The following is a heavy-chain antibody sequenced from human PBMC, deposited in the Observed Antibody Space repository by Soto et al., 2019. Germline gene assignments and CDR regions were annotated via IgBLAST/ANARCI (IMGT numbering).Heavy chain of an antibody. V-gene: IGHV4-59*01. D-gene: IGHD2-2*01. CDR3: ARVPPDLGYCSSTSCPPLYYFDY. J-gene: IGHJ4*02. CDR1: GGSISSYY. CDR2: IYYSGST. Sequence: SETLSLTCTVSGGSISSYYWSWIRQPPGKGLEWIGYIYYSGSTNYNPSLKSRVTISVDTSKNQFSLKLSSVTAADTAVYYCARVPPDLGYCSSTSCPPLYYFDYWGQGTLVTVSS.